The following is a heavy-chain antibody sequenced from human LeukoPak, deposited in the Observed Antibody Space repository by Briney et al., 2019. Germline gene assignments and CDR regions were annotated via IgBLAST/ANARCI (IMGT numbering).Heavy chain of an antibody. CDR2: IYISGST. D-gene: IGHD6-13*01. CDR1: GGSISGYY. Sequence: SETLSLTCTVSGGSISGYYWSWIRQPAGEGLEWIGRIYISGSTKYNPFLHSRVTMSVDTSKNQFSLKLNSVTAADTAVYYCARSLPAAGTYYYAMDVWGQGTTVTVSS. J-gene: IGHJ6*02. V-gene: IGHV4-4*07. CDR3: ARSLPAAGTYYYAMDV.